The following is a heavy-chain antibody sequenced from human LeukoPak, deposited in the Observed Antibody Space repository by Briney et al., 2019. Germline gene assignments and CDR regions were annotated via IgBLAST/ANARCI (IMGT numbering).Heavy chain of an antibody. V-gene: IGHV3-30*03. D-gene: IGHD1-7*01. CDR3: ARDERYNWNYDAFDI. J-gene: IGHJ3*02. Sequence: GGSLRLSCAASGFTFSSYGMHWVRQAPGKGLEWVAVISYDGSNKYYADSVKGRFTISRDNSKNTLYLQMNSLRAEDTAVYYCARDERYNWNYDAFDIWGQGTMVTVSS. CDR2: ISYDGSNK. CDR1: GFTFSSYG.